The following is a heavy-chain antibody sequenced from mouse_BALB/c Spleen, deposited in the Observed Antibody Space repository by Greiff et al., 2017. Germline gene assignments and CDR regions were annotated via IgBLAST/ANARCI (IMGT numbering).Heavy chain of an antibody. D-gene: IGHD2-4*01. CDR1: GYAFSSYW. V-gene: IGHV1-80*01. CDR3: ARHYDYDGDY. Sequence: VQLQQSGAELVRPGSSVKISCKASGYAFSSYWMNWVKQRPGQGLEWIGQIYPGDGDTNYNGKFKGKATLTADKSSSTAYMQLSSLTSEDSAVYFCARHYDYDGDYWGQGTTLTVSS. J-gene: IGHJ2*01. CDR2: IYPGDGDT.